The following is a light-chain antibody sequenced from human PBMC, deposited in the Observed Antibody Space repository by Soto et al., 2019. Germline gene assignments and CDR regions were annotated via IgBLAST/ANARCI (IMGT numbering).Light chain of an antibody. CDR3: QSYDSSLSGSEV. J-gene: IGLJ1*01. CDR1: SSNIGAGYD. CDR2: GNS. V-gene: IGLV1-40*01. Sequence: QSVLTQPPSVSGAPGQRATISCTGSSSNIGAGYDVHWYQQLPGTAPKLLIYGNSNRPSGVPDRFSGSKSGTSASLAITGLQAEDEADYYCQSYDSSLSGSEVFGTGTKVTVL.